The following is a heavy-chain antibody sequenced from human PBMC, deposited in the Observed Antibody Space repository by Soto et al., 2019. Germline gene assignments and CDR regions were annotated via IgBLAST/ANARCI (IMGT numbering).Heavy chain of an antibody. D-gene: IGHD3-3*02. J-gene: IGHJ6*01. CDR2: IMPVFPTP. CDR1: GGTFRTSA. Sequence: QVQLVQSGAEVKKPGSSVKVSCKTSGGTFRTSAISWVRQAPGQGLEWMGGIMPVFPTPDYAQKFQGRVTITADESTSTAYRELSSLRSEDTAVYYCARDKDRQQLGGNYYYIMDVWGQGPTVTVSS. V-gene: IGHV1-69*12. CDR3: ARDKDRQQLGGNYYYIMDV.